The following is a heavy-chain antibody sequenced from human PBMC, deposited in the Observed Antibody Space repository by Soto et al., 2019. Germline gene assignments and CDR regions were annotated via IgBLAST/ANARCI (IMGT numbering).Heavy chain of an antibody. D-gene: IGHD6-19*01. V-gene: IGHV3-7*01. Sequence: EVQLVESGGGLVQPGGSLRLSCAASGFTFSSYWMSWVRQAPGKGLEWVANIKQDGSEKYYVDSVKGRFTISRDNAKNSLYLQMNSLRAEDTAVYYCARDGERWPHYYYYYMDVWGKGTTVTVSS. CDR2: IKQDGSEK. CDR1: GFTFSSYW. CDR3: ARDGERWPHYYYYYMDV. J-gene: IGHJ6*03.